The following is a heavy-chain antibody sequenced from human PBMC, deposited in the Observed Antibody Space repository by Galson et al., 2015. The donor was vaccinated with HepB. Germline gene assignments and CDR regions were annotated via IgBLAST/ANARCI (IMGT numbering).Heavy chain of an antibody. D-gene: IGHD3-10*01. CDR3: ASRGVLLWFGDPQGAFDI. J-gene: IGHJ3*02. Sequence: SLRLSCAASGFTFSSYSMNWVRQAPGKGLEWVSYISSSSSTIYYADSVKGRFTISRDNAKNSLYLQMNSLRAEDTAVYYCASRGVLLWFGDPQGAFDIWGQGTMVTVSS. CDR2: ISSSSSTI. CDR1: GFTFSSYS. V-gene: IGHV3-48*04.